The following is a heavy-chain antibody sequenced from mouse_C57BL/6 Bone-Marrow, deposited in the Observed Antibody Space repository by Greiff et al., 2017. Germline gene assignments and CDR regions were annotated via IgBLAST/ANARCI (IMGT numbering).Heavy chain of an antibody. CDR1: GFSLNSYG. D-gene: IGHD2-4*01. V-gene: IGHV2-2*01. CDR2: IWSGGST. Sequence: QVQLQQSGPGLVQPSQSLSITCTVSGFSLNSYGVHWVRQSPGKGLEWLGVIWSGGSTDYNAALISRLSISKYNSKSQVFFKMNSLQADDTAIYYCASYDYVAWLAYWGQGTLVTVSA. CDR3: ASYDYVAWLAY. J-gene: IGHJ3*01.